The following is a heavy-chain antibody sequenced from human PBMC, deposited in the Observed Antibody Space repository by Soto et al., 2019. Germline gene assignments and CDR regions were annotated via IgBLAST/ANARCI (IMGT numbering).Heavy chain of an antibody. V-gene: IGHV3-30-3*01. CDR1: GFTFSSYA. D-gene: IGHD6-19*01. J-gene: IGHJ6*02. Sequence: QVQLVESGGGVVQPGRSLRLSCAASGFTFSSYAMHWVRQAPGKGLEWVAVISYDGSNKYYADSVKGRFTISRDNSTNTLYLQMNSLRAEDTAVYYCAREYSSGWYGGYYYGMDVWGQGTTVTVSS. CDR2: ISYDGSNK. CDR3: AREYSSGWYGGYYYGMDV.